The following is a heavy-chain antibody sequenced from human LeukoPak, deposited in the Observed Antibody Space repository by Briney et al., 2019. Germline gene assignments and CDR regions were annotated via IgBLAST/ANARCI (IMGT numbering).Heavy chain of an antibody. CDR1: GITVSSEY. Sequence: GGSLRLSCAASGITVSSEYMTWVRQAPGKGLEWVSTIYSDDRTYYSASMKGRFTIPRDNSKNTLYLQVKSLRADDTAVYFCTRIKKSLFGEPIDYWGQGALVTVSS. D-gene: IGHD3-10*02. CDR3: TRIKKSLFGEPIDY. J-gene: IGHJ4*02. V-gene: IGHV3-53*01. CDR2: IYSDDRT.